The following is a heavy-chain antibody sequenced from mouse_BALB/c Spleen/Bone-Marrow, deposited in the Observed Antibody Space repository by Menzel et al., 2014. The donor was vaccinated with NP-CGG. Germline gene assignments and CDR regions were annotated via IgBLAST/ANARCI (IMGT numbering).Heavy chain of an antibody. CDR3: ARSGGYRWGVDY. V-gene: IGHV1-9*01. CDR1: GYTFSSYW. J-gene: IGHJ4*01. Sequence: QVQLQQSGAELMKPGASVKISCKATGYTFSSYWIEWVKQRPGHGLEWIGEILPGSGSTNYNEKFKGKATFTADTSSNTAYMQLSSLTSEDSAVYYCARSGGYRWGVDYWGQGTSVTVSS. CDR2: ILPGSGST. D-gene: IGHD3-1*01.